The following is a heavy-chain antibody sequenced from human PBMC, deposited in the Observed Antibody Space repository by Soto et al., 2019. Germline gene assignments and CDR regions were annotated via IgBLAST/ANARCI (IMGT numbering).Heavy chain of an antibody. CDR3: ARVSLVGPSGGRYFDY. V-gene: IGHV3-72*01. D-gene: IGHD1-26*01. Sequence: EVQLVESGGGLVQPGGSLRLSCAASGFTFSAHYMDWVRQARGKGLDWVGRIKNKANSYTTEYAASVEGRFTISREDSQNSLYLQMYSLKTEHTAVYYCARVSLVGPSGGRYFDYWGQGSQVAVSS. J-gene: IGHJ4*02. CDR2: IKNKANSYTT. CDR1: GFTFSAHY.